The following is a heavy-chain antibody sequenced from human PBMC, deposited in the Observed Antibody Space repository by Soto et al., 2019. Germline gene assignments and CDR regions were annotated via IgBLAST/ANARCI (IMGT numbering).Heavy chain of an antibody. CDR3: ARDRPSPYCSSTSCSSYFDY. Sequence: LRLSCAASGFTFSTYAMQWVRQAPGKGLEWVAVISYDGSNKYYADSVKGRFTISRDNSKNTLYLQMNSLRAEDTAVYYCARDRPSPYCSSTSCSSYFDYWGQGTLVTVSS. CDR2: ISYDGSNK. D-gene: IGHD2-2*01. V-gene: IGHV3-30-3*01. J-gene: IGHJ4*02. CDR1: GFTFSTYA.